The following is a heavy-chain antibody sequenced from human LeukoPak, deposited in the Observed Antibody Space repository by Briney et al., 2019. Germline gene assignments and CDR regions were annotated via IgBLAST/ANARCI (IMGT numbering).Heavy chain of an antibody. V-gene: IGHV1-2*04. Sequence: GASVKVSCKASGYTFTGYYMHWVRQAPGQGLEWMGWINPNSGGTNYAQKFQGWVTMTRDTSISTAYMELSRLRSDDTAVYYCAREDIVVVPAAWNGLYYYYYGMGVWGQGTTVTVSS. J-gene: IGHJ6*02. D-gene: IGHD2-2*01. CDR3: AREDIVVVPAAWNGLYYYYYGMGV. CDR1: GYTFTGYY. CDR2: INPNSGGT.